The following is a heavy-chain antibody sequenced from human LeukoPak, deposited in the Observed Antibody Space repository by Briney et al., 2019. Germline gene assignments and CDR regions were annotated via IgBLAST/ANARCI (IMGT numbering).Heavy chain of an antibody. CDR1: GYTFTGYY. D-gene: IGHD1-26*01. Sequence: GASVKVSCKASGYTFTGYYMHWVRQAPGQGLEWMGWINPNSGSTNYAQKFQGRVTMTRDTSISTAYMELSRLRSDDTAVYYCARVSAQYYYMDVWGKGTTVTVSS. CDR2: INPNSGST. CDR3: ARVSAQYYYMDV. V-gene: IGHV1-2*02. J-gene: IGHJ6*03.